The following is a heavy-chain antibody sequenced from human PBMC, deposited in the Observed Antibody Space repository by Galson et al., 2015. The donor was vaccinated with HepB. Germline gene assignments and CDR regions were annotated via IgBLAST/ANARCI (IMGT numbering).Heavy chain of an antibody. CDR3: ARDWVEVETANDAFDI. CDR1: GFSLRNYW. V-gene: IGHV3-7*03. D-gene: IGHD2-15*01. Sequence: SLRLSCAAYGFSLRNYWMRWVRQAPGKGLEWVTNINQDGSWKYYVDSVKGRFTVSRDNSKNSLYLQMNSLRAEDSAVYYCARDWVEVETANDAFDIWGQGTKVTVSS. J-gene: IGHJ3*02. CDR2: INQDGSWK.